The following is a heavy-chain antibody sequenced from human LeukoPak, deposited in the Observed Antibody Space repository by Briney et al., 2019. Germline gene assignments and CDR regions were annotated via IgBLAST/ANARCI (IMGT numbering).Heavy chain of an antibody. CDR3: ARDPHFHCSSTSCYKGYMDV. Sequence: PSETLSLTRTVSGGSISSSSYYWGWIRQPPGKGLEWIGSIYYSGSTYYNPSLKSRVTISVDTSKNQFSLKLSSVTAADTAVYYCARDPHFHCSSTSCYKGYMDVWGKGTTVTVSS. CDR2: IYYSGST. V-gene: IGHV4-39*07. CDR1: GGSISSSSYY. D-gene: IGHD2-2*01. J-gene: IGHJ6*03.